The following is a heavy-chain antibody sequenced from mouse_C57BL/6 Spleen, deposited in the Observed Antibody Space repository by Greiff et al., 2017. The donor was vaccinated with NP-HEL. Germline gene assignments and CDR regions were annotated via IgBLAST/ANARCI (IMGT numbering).Heavy chain of an antibody. Sequence: QVQLQQPGAELVKPGASVKLSCKASGYTFTSYWMHWVKQRPGQGLEWIGMIHPNSGSTNYNEKFKSKATLTVDKSSSTAYMQLSSLTSEDSAVYYCAIDTVVAKRDYWGQGTTLTVSS. CDR3: AIDTVVAKRDY. D-gene: IGHD1-1*01. CDR2: IHPNSGST. V-gene: IGHV1-64*01. J-gene: IGHJ2*01. CDR1: GYTFTSYW.